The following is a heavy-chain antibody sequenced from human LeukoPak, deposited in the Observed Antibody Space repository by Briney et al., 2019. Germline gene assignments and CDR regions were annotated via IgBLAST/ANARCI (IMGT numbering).Heavy chain of an antibody. D-gene: IGHD3-3*01. CDR1: GFTFSSYA. CDR3: ARDVREWGGYYFDY. J-gene: IGHJ4*02. V-gene: IGHV3-23*01. CDR2: ISGSGGST. Sequence: GGSLRLSCAASGFTFSSYAMSWVRQAPGKGLEWVSAISGSGGSTYYADSVKGRFTISRDNSKNTLYLQMNSLRAEDTAVYYCARDVREWGGYYFDYWGQGTPVTVSS.